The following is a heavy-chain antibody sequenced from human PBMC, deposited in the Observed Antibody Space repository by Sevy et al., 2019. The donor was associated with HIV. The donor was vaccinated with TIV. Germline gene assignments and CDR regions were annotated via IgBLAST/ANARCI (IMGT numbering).Heavy chain of an antibody. D-gene: IGHD3-9*01. CDR1: GYSFTTYW. V-gene: IGHV5-51*01. Sequence: GESLKISCKGSGYSFTTYWIGWVRQMPGKDLEWIGIIYPSDSEIRCSPPFQGQVTISADKSISTAYLQGSSLTASDSAVYYCVIGRRDSYVRYNDWHADYWGQGTLVTVSS. J-gene: IGHJ4*02. CDR2: IYPSDSEI. CDR3: VIGRRDSYVRYNDWHADY.